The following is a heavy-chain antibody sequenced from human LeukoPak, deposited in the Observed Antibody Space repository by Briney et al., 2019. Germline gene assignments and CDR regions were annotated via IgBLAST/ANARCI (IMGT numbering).Heavy chain of an antibody. CDR3: ARRRGTYYYGSGSYSVGWFDP. CDR2: IYSSGST. J-gene: IGHJ5*02. CDR1: NGSISSGTYY. D-gene: IGHD3-10*01. V-gene: IGHV4-61*02. Sequence: PSQTLSLTCTVSNGSISSGTYYWSWIRQPAGKGLEWIGRIYSSGSTNNNPSLKSRVTISVDTSKNQFSLKLSSVTAADTAVYYCARRRGTYYYGSGSYSVGWFDPWGQGILVTVSS.